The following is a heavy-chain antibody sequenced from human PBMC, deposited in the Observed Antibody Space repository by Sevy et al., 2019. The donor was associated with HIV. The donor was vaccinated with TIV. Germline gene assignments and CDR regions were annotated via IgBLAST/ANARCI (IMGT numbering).Heavy chain of an antibody. D-gene: IGHD1-26*01. J-gene: IGHJ6*02. Sequence: SETLSLTCTVYGGSINSYFWHWVRQPPGKTLEWIGCIHFSGNTKYNPSLESRVSMSVDTSQNQFSLGLRSVTAADAAVFCCARRVAGEPYYDGMDVWGQGTTVTVSS. CDR2: IHFSGNT. CDR1: GGSINSYF. V-gene: IGHV4-59*01. CDR3: ARRVAGEPYYDGMDV.